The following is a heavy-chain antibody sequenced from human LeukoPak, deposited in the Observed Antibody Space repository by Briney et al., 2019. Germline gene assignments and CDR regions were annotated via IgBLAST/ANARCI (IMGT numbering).Heavy chain of an antibody. D-gene: IGHD5-18*01. CDR3: AKDVRGYSYGSLGGY. J-gene: IGHJ4*02. V-gene: IGHV3-30*02. CDR2: IRYDGSNK. CDR1: GFTFSSYG. Sequence: PGGSLRLSCAASGFTFSSYGMHWVRQAPGKGLEWVAFIRYDGSNKYYADFVKGRFTISRDNSKNTLYLQMNSLRAEDTAVYYCAKDVRGYSYGSLGGYWGQGTLVTVSS.